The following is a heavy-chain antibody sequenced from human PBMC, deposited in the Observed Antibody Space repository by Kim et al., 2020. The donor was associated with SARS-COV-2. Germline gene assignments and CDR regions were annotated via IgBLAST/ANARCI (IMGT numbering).Heavy chain of an antibody. CDR2: IYNSGST. CDR3: ARVGRCGYYESAVDI. J-gene: IGHJ3*02. V-gene: IGHV4-59*01. Sequence: SETLSLSCTVSGGSISRYYWSWIRQPPGKGLEWIGYIYNSGSTNYNPSLKSRLTISVDTSKNQFSMKLSTVTAADTAVYYCARVGRCGYYESAVDIWGQGTMVTVSS. CDR1: GGSISRYY. D-gene: IGHD3-22*01.